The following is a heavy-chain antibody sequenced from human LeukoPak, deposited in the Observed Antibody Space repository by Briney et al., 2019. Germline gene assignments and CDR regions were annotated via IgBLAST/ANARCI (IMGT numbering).Heavy chain of an antibody. CDR3: ARVLFSGSSLKRSWYFDR. D-gene: IGHD1-26*01. Sequence: GRSLRLSCAASGFTFSSYAMHWVRQAPGKGLEWVAVISYDGSNKYYADSVKGRFTISRDNSKNTLYLQMNSLRAEDTAIYYCARVLFSGSSLKRSWYFDRWGQGILVTVSS. J-gene: IGHJ4*02. CDR2: ISYDGSNK. V-gene: IGHV3-30*04. CDR1: GFTFSSYA.